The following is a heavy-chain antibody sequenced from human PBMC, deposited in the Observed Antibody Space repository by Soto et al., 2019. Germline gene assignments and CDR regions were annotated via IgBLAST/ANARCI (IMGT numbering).Heavy chain of an antibody. Sequence: ASVKVSCKTSGYSFTDYKLHWVRQAPGQGLEWKGWVDLNGGGSNSAQKFQGSVTMTWDTSITTAYLDLTRLTTNDTATYFCATWVDYGDFEGFDFWGQGTLVTVSS. J-gene: IGHJ4*02. D-gene: IGHD4-17*01. CDR2: VDLNGGGS. CDR1: GYSFTDYK. V-gene: IGHV1-2*04. CDR3: ATWVDYGDFEGFDF.